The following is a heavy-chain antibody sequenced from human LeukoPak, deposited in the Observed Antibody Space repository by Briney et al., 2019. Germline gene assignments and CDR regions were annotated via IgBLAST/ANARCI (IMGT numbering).Heavy chain of an antibody. CDR3: ATGFGYYFDY. J-gene: IGHJ4*02. CDR1: GYTFTDYY. Sequence: ASVKVSCKVSGYTFTDYYMHWVQQAPGKGLEWMGLVDPEDSETIYAEKFQGRVTLTADTPTDTAYMELSSLRSEDTAVYYCATGFGYYFDYWGQGTLVTVSS. D-gene: IGHD3-10*01. CDR2: VDPEDSET. V-gene: IGHV1-69-2*01.